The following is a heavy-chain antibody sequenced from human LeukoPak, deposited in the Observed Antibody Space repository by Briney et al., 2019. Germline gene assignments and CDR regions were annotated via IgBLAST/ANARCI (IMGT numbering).Heavy chain of an antibody. J-gene: IGHJ4*02. CDR1: GGSISSGGYS. CDR3: ARLEGGTTEDETDFDY. Sequence: PSQTLSLTCAVSGGSISSGGYSWSWIRQPPGKGLEWIGYIYYSGSTYYNPSLKSRVTISVDTSKNQFSLKLSSVTAADTAVYYCARLEGGTTEDETDFDYWGQGTLVTVSS. V-gene: IGHV4-30-2*05. D-gene: IGHD1-7*01. CDR2: IYYSGST.